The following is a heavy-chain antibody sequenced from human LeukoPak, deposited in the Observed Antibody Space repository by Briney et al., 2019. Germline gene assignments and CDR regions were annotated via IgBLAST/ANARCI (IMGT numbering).Heavy chain of an antibody. CDR2: ISGSGGST. J-gene: IGHJ4*01. V-gene: IGHV3-23*01. CDR3: AKDLGYCSSTSCYWDY. CDR1: GFTFSSHA. Sequence: GGSLRLSCAASGFTFSSHAMNWVRQAPGKGLEWVSSISGSGGSTYYADSVKGRFTISRDNSKNTLYLQMNSLRAEDTAVYYCAKDLGYCSSTSCYWDYWGXXTLVTVSS. D-gene: IGHD2-2*01.